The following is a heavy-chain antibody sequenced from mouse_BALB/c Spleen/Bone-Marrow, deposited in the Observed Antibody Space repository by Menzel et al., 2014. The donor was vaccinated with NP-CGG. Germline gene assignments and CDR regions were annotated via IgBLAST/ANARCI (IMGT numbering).Heavy chain of an antibody. CDR3: ARGDTRDDKPLDY. V-gene: IGHV1S137*01. Sequence: QVQLKQSGPELVKPGVSVKMSCKASGYTFTDYVMHWVKQSPGKSLEWIGHINTFNGNTNYNQKFKGKATMTVDKSSSQAYTELATLRSETSAISYFARGDTRDDKPLDYWGQGPPVTVSS. J-gene: IGHJ4*01. CDR1: GYTFTDYV. D-gene: IGHD2-14*01. CDR2: INTFNGNT.